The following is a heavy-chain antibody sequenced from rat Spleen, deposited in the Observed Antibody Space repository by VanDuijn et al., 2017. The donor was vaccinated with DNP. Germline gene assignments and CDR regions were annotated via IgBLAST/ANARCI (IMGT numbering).Heavy chain of an antibody. D-gene: IGHD1-1*01. Sequence: EVELVESGGGLVQPGGSMKLSCAASGFTFRNSDMAWVRQAPAKGLEWVASISASGGGTSYRDSVKGRFTISRDNAENTLYLQMDSLRSEDTATYYCATAEWILFDYWGQGVLVTVSS. CDR1: GFTFRNSD. J-gene: IGHJ2*01. CDR3: ATAEWILFDY. V-gene: IGHV5-25*01. CDR2: ISASGGGT.